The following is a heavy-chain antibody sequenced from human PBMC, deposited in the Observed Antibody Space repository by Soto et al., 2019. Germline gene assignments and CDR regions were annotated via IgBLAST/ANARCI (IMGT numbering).Heavy chain of an antibody. V-gene: IGHV5-10-1*01. J-gene: IGHJ4*02. CDR1: GYSFAGYW. CDR2: IDPSDSYT. D-gene: IGHD3-10*01. Sequence: GESLKISCKGSGYSFAGYWITWVRQKPGKGLEWMGRIDPSDSYTNYSPSFQGHVTISADKSISTAYLQWSSLKASDTAMYYCAALTYYYGSGPLDYWGQGTLVTVSS. CDR3: AALTYYYGSGPLDY.